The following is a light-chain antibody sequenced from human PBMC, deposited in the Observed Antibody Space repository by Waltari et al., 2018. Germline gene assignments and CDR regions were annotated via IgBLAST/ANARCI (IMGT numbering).Light chain of an antibody. J-gene: IGKJ1*01. CDR1: QSLLLSDGRTL. Sequence: DIVLTQTPLSLSATPGQPSSISCTSSQSLLLSDGRTLMYWYVQKAGQSPQLLIYEGSKRFSGVPDRFSGSGSGTEFTLHITRVEADDVGVYFCMQSLDLRTFGQGTRVEVK. CDR3: MQSLDLRT. CDR2: EGS. V-gene: IGKV2D-29*02.